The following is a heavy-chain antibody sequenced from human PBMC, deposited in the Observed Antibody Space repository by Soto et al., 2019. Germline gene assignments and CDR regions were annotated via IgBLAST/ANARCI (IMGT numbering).Heavy chain of an antibody. Sequence: QVQLVESGGGVVKTSGSLRIACAAYGFTFSDYYMSWVRQAPGKGLAWVSYISSSGNTIYYADSVKGGFTISRDNAKNSVYLQMNSLRAEDTALYFCAKMSSENYYDPVFSWGQGTLVTVSS. V-gene: IGHV3-11*01. CDR2: ISSSGNTI. CDR3: AKMSSENYYDPVFS. J-gene: IGHJ5*02. CDR1: GFTFSDYY. D-gene: IGHD3-22*01.